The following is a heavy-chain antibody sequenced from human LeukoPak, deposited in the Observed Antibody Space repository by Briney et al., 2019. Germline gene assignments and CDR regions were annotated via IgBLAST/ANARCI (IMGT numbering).Heavy chain of an antibody. Sequence: TGGSLRLYCAASGFTFISYEMNWVRQAPGKGLEWVSYISGSGSSVLYADSVKGRFTISRDNAKNSLWLQMNSLRDEDTAVYYCARDGGLEGDAFDIWGQGTMVTVSS. J-gene: IGHJ3*02. D-gene: IGHD3-3*01. CDR3: ARDGGLEGDAFDI. CDR1: GFTFISYE. V-gene: IGHV3-48*03. CDR2: ISGSGSSV.